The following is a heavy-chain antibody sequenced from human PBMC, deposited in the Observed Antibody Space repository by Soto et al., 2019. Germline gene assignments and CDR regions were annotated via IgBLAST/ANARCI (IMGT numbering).Heavy chain of an antibody. Sequence: GGSLRLSCAASGFTFTFYAMSWVRQAPGRGLEWVSGISDSGGSTYYADSVQGRFTISRDNAKNTLYLQMKSLRVEDTALYYCAKDGGWSLAVAGLFDYWGPGTQVTVSS. CDR1: GFTFTFYA. D-gene: IGHD6-19*01. J-gene: IGHJ4*02. CDR3: AKDGGWSLAVAGLFDY. V-gene: IGHV3-23*01. CDR2: ISDSGGST.